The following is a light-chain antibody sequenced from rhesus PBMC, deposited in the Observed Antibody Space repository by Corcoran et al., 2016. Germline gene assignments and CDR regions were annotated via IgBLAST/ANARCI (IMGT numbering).Light chain of an antibody. CDR2: WAS. J-gene: IGKJ3*01. V-gene: IGKV4-1*01. Sequence: DIVMTQSPDSLAVSLGERVTINCKSSQSLLYSSNNKNYLAWYQQKPGQAPKLIIYWASTRESGVPNRFRGSGSGKDCTLTISGLEAEDVALYYCQKYYSTPFTFGPGTKLDIK. CDR1: QSLLYSSNNKNY. CDR3: QKYYSTPFT.